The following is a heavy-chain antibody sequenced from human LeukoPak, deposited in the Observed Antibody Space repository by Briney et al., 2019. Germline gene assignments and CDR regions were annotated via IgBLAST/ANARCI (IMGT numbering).Heavy chain of an antibody. CDR2: ISNGGTTT. V-gene: IGHV3-11*04. Sequence: PGGSLRLSCAASGFTFSDNYMSWIRQAPGKGLKWVSYISNGGTTTKYADSVEGRFTISRDNAENFLYLQMNSLRAEDTAVYFCASEPRLLDHWGQGTLVTVSS. J-gene: IGHJ4*02. CDR3: ASEPRLLDH. D-gene: IGHD6-25*01. CDR1: GFTFSDNY.